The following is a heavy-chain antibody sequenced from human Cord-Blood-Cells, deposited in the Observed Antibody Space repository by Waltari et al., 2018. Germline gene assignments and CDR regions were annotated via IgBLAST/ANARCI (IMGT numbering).Heavy chain of an antibody. CDR1: GFTFSSQC. J-gene: IGHJ4*02. CDR3: ARDRKAVAGDFDY. V-gene: IGHV3-7*01. Sequence: EVQLVASGGGLVQPGGCLRLSCAACGFTFSSQCLSWVRQAPGKGLEWVANIKQDGSEIYYVDAVKGRFTISRDNAKNSLYLQMNSLRAEDTAVYYCARDRKAVAGDFDYWGQGTLVTVSS. CDR2: IKQDGSEI. D-gene: IGHD6-19*01.